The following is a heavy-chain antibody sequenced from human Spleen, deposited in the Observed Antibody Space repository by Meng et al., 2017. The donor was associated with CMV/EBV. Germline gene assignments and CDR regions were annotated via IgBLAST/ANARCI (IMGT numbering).Heavy chain of an antibody. CDR1: FTFSSYA. CDR2: ISVSGGST. V-gene: IGHV3-23*01. J-gene: IGHJ5*02. CDR3: AKTEGPQELVLGNWFDP. Sequence: FTFSSYAMSWVRQAPGTGLEWVSAISVSGGSTYYADSVKGRFTISRDNSKNTLYLQMNSLRAEATAVYYCAKTEGPQELVLGNWFDPWGQGTLVTVSS. D-gene: IGHD6-6*01.